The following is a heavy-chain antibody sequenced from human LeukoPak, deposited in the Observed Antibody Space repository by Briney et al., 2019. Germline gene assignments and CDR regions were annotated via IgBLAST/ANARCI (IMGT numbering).Heavy chain of an antibody. Sequence: SETLPLTCTVSGGSISSYYWSWIRQPPGKGLEWIGYIYYSGSTNYNPSLKSRVTISVDTSKNQFSLKLSSVTAADTAVYYCARVDGGSGWYYFDYWGQGTLVTVSS. D-gene: IGHD6-19*01. J-gene: IGHJ4*02. CDR1: GGSISSYY. CDR2: IYYSGST. V-gene: IGHV4-59*01. CDR3: ARVDGGSGWYYFDY.